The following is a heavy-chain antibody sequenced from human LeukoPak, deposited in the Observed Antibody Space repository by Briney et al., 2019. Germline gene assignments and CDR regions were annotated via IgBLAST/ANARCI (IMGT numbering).Heavy chain of an antibody. Sequence: HPGGSLRLSCAASGFTFSSYSMNWVRQAPGKGLEWVSAIRGSGGSTYYADSVKGRFTISRDNSKNTLYLQMNSLRAEDTAVYYCAKLLNDYGDYYFDYWGQGTLVTVSS. CDR2: IRGSGGST. CDR3: AKLLNDYGDYYFDY. J-gene: IGHJ4*02. V-gene: IGHV3-23*01. D-gene: IGHD4-17*01. CDR1: GFTFSSYS.